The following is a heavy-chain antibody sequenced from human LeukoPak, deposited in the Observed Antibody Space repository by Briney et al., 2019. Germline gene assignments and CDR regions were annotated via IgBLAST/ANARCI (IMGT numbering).Heavy chain of an antibody. CDR3: TKDQRGYGCIVDY. V-gene: IGHV3-23*01. D-gene: IGHD3-10*01. J-gene: IGHJ4*02. Sequence: GGSLRLSCAASGFTFSYYAMSWVRQAPGKGLEWVSSISGSGSSTYYADSVKGRFTISRDNSKNTLYLQMNSLRAEDTAVYYCTKDQRGYGCIVDYWGQGTLVTISS. CDR2: ISGSGSST. CDR1: GFTFSYYA.